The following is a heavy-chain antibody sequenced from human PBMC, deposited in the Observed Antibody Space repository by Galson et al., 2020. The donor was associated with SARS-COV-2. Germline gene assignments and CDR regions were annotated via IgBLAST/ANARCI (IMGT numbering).Heavy chain of an antibody. Sequence: LTCAASGFTFSTYAMGWVRQAPGKGLEGVSGITGSGAGTYYSDSVKGRFTISRDNSKNTLYLQMNSLRAEDTAIYYCAKDRRGFGEFLFDSWGQGTLVTVSS. V-gene: IGHV3-23*01. CDR2: ITGSGAGT. CDR3: AKDRRGFGEFLFDS. J-gene: IGHJ4*02. CDR1: GFTFSTYA. D-gene: IGHD3-10*01.